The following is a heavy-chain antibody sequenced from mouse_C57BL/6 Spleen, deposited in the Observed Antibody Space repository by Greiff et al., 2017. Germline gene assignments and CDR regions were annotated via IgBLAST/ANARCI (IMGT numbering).Heavy chain of an antibody. CDR2: IRSKSNNYAT. CDR1: GFSFNTYA. V-gene: IGHV10-1*01. D-gene: IGHD2-3*01. CDR3: VRHQDGYYP. J-gene: IGHJ3*02. Sequence: DVQLVESGGGLVQPKGSLKLSCAASGFSFNTYAMNWVRQASGKGLEWVARIRSKSNNYATYYADSVKDRFTISRDDSESMLYLQMNNLKTEDTAMYYCVRHQDGYYPWGQGTLVTVSA.